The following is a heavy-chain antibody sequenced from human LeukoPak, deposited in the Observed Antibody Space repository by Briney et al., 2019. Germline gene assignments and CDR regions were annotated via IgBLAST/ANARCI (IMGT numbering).Heavy chain of an antibody. CDR1: GGSISSSSYY. CDR3: ARGAFYYFDY. V-gene: IGHV4-39*07. J-gene: IGHJ4*02. CDR2: IYYSGST. Sequence: SETLSLTCTVSGGSISSSSYYWGWIRQPPGKGLEWIGSIYYSGSTYYTPSLKSRVTISVDTSKNQFSLKLSSVTAADTAVYYRARGAFYYFDYWGQGTLVTVSS.